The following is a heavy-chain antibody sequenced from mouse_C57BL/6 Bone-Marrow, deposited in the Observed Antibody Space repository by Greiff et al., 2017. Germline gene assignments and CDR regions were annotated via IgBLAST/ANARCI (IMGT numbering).Heavy chain of an antibody. CDR3: GSIYPGPGTVAY. CDR2: IYPGSGST. CDR1: GYTFTSYW. J-gene: IGHJ3*01. D-gene: IGHD2-1*01. Sequence: QVQLQQSGAELVKPGASVKMSCKASGYTFTSYWINWVKQRPGQGLEWIGDIYPGSGSTNYNEKFKSKATLTVDTSASTADIKLSSLTSEDSAVYYCGSIYPGPGTVAYWGQGTLVTVSA. V-gene: IGHV1-55*01.